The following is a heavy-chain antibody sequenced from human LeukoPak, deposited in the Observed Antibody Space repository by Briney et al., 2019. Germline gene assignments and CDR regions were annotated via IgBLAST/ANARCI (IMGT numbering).Heavy chain of an antibody. D-gene: IGHD3-10*01. CDR3: ARVRGSGSYYNSNWFDP. Sequence: GASVKVSCKASGYTFTSSTGMSWVRQAPGQGLEWMGWINTYSAGTNYAQKFRGRVTMTTDTSTSTAYMELSSLRSEDTAVYYCARVRGSGSYYNSNWFDPWGQGTLVTVSS. CDR2: INTYSAGT. J-gene: IGHJ5*02. V-gene: IGHV1-18*01. CDR1: GYTFTSSTG.